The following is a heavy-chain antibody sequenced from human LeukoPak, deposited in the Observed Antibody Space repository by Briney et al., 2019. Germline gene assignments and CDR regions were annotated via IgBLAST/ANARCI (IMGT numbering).Heavy chain of an antibody. D-gene: IGHD3-22*01. V-gene: IGHV4-30-4*07. CDR2: IYYSGST. J-gene: IGHJ4*02. CDR3: ARVTWDSSGYYSH. CDR1: GGSISSGGYS. Sequence: SETLSLTCAVSGGSISSGGYSWSWIRQPPGKGLEWIGYIYYSGSTYYNPSLKSRVTISVDTSKNQFSLKLSSVTAADTAVYYCARVTWDSSGYYSHWGQGTLVTVSS.